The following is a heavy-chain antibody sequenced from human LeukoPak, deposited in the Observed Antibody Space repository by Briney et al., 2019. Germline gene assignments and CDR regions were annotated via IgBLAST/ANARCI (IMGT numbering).Heavy chain of an antibody. CDR3: ARFKQLGRSFDS. D-gene: IGHD1-1*01. V-gene: IGHV4-39*07. J-gene: IGHJ4*02. Sequence: SQTLSLTCTVSGGSIGKTSYYWGWIRQPPGKGLEWIGNTYYSGTTYYNPSLKSRVTISVDTSKNQFSLTLNSVTAADTAVYFCARFKQLGRSFDSWGLGSLVTVSS. CDR1: GGSIGKTSYY. CDR2: TYYSGTT.